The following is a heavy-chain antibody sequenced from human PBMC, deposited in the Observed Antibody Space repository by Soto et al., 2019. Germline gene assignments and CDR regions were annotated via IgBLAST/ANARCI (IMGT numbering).Heavy chain of an antibody. V-gene: IGHV3-23*01. CDR1: GFTFSSYA. Sequence: GSLRLSCAASGFTFSSYAMSWVRQAPGKGLEWVSAISGSGGSTYYADSVKGRFTISRGNSKNTLYLQMNSLRAEDTAVYYCAKDQKNGYNWNYLGSLDYWGQGTLVTVSS. CDR2: ISGSGGST. J-gene: IGHJ4*02. CDR3: AKDQKNGYNWNYLGSLDY. D-gene: IGHD1-7*01.